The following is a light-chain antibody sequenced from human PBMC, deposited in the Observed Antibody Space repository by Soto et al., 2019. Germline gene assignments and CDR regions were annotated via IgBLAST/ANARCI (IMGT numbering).Light chain of an antibody. CDR1: SSDIGGYNY. CDR2: EVI. V-gene: IGLV2-8*01. CDR3: SSYTGTNNLYV. Sequence: QSVLTQPPSASGSPGQSVTISCTGTSSDIGGYNYVSWYQQHPGKAPKLMIYEVIKRPSGVPDRFSGSRSGNTAPLTVSGLQAEDEADYYCSSYTGTNNLYVFGTGTKVT. J-gene: IGLJ1*01.